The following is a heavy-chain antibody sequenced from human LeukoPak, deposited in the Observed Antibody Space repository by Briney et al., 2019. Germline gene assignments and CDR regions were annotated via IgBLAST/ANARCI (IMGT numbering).Heavy chain of an antibody. Sequence: GGSLRLSCAASGFTFDDYAMHWVRQAPGKGLEWVSLISGDSHNTFHADSVKGRFTIPRDNSKNSLYLQMNSLRNDDTALYYCARDTEGYIYGYYYYGMDVWGQGTTVTVSS. CDR1: GFTFDDYA. CDR2: ISGDSHNT. V-gene: IGHV3-43*02. D-gene: IGHD5-18*01. J-gene: IGHJ6*02. CDR3: ARDTEGYIYGYYYYGMDV.